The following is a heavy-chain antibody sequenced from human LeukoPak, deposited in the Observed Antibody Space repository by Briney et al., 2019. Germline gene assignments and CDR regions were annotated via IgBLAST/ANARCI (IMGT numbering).Heavy chain of an antibody. CDR3: ARDSQGMSGGYGMDV. D-gene: IGHD3-10*02. Sequence: SETLSLTCTVSGGSISSSSYYWGWIRQPPGKGLEWIGSIYYSGSTYYNPSLKSRVTISVDTSKNQFSLKLSSVTAADTAVYYCARDSQGMSGGYGMDVWGQGTTVTVSS. CDR1: GGSISSSSYY. J-gene: IGHJ6*02. V-gene: IGHV4-39*07. CDR2: IYYSGST.